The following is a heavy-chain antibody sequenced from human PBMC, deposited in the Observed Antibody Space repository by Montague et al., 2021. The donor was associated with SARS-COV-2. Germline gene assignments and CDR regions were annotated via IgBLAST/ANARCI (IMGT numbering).Heavy chain of an antibody. CDR2: TFYSGVT. V-gene: IGHV4-39*01. CDR1: GGSIGSNTNY. J-gene: IGHJ5*02. CDR3: ARVGCSSNVWNWFDP. Sequence: SETLSLTCTVSGGSIGSNTNYWNWIRQPPGKGLEWIGITFYSGVTYYSPSLKSRVTIFVDTSKNEFSLKLNSVTAADTAVYYCARVGCSSNVWNWFDPWGQGTLVTVSS. D-gene: IGHD2-2*01.